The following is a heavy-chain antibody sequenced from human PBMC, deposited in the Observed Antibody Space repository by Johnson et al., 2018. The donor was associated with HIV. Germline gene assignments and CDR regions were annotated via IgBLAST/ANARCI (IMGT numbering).Heavy chain of an antibody. D-gene: IGHD1-26*01. CDR1: GFIVSSKY. Sequence: VQLVESGGGVVRPGGSLRLSCAASGFIVSSKYMTWFRQAPGKGLEWVSVLYADGRTYYADSVKGRFTVSSDYSENTLYLQMNSLEAEDTAVYYCATTGSKWELIVEGFAVWGQGTMVTVSS. CDR3: ATTGSKWELIVEGFAV. CDR2: LYADGRT. J-gene: IGHJ3*01. V-gene: IGHV3-66*02.